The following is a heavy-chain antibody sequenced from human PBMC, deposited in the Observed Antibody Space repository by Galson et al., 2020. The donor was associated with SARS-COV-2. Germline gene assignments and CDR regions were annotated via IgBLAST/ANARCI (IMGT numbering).Heavy chain of an antibody. CDR3: SRYDYVWGSYRYILFDY. V-gene: IGHV3-49*03. CDR1: GFTFGDYA. Sequence: GESLKISCTASGFTFGDYAMSWFRQAPGKGLEWVGFIRSKAYGGTTEYAASVKGRFTISRDDSKSIAYLQMNSLKTEDTAVYYCSRYDYVWGSYRYILFDYWGQGTLVTVSS. D-gene: IGHD3-16*02. CDR2: IRSKAYGGTT. J-gene: IGHJ4*02.